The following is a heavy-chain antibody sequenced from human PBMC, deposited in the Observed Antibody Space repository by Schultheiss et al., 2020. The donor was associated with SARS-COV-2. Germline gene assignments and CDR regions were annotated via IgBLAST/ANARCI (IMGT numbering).Heavy chain of an antibody. CDR3: ARAIAAAGIWFDP. Sequence: GGSLRLSCAASGFTFSSYGMHWVRQAPGKGLEWVSAISGSGGSTYYADSVKGRFTISRDNAKNSLYLQMNSLRAEDTAVYYCARAIAAAGIWFDPWGQGTLVTVSS. CDR1: GFTFSSYG. V-gene: IGHV3-21*01. D-gene: IGHD6-13*01. J-gene: IGHJ5*02. CDR2: ISGSGGST.